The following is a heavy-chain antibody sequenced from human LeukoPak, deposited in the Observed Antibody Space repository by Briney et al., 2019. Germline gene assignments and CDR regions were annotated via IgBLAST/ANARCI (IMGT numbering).Heavy chain of an antibody. Sequence: EASLKVSCTASGYTFSSYAFTWVRQPPGPGQEWMGWISAYNGKTNYAKKFQGRATMTTDTSTSTAYMELRSLRSDDTAVYYCARGTETDRSGSNGFFSSHYWGQGTLVTVSS. V-gene: IGHV1-18*01. D-gene: IGHD3-22*01. CDR1: GYTFSSYA. J-gene: IGHJ4*02. CDR3: ARGTETDRSGSNGFFSSHY. CDR2: ISAYNGKT.